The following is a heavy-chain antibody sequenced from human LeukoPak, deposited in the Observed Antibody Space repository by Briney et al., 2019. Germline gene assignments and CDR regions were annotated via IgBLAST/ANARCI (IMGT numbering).Heavy chain of an antibody. Sequence: AGGSLRLPCAASGFTFTNNAMSWVRQAPGKGPECVSGISGSGSHTYYADSVKGRFTISRDNSKNTLYLQMNSLRAEDTAVYYCTKGIDRSSPIDYWGQGTLVTVSS. CDR1: GFTFTNNA. J-gene: IGHJ4*02. CDR3: TKGIDRSSPIDY. D-gene: IGHD3-22*01. CDR2: ISGSGSHT. V-gene: IGHV3-23*01.